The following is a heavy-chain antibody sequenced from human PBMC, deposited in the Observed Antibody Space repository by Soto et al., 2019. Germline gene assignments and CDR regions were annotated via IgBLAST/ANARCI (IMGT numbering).Heavy chain of an antibody. V-gene: IGHV4-4*07. CDR3: ARQTTFSSSWYDY. J-gene: IGHJ4*02. Sequence: PSVTLSRPCTASGDSISNFFWPWLRQTAGKGLEWTGRIYRRGTNNYNSSLKSRLTMSVDTSKSRCSHKLTSETAADTAVDYCARQTTFSSSWYDYWGQG. D-gene: IGHD6-13*01. CDR1: GDSISNFF. CDR2: IYRRGTN.